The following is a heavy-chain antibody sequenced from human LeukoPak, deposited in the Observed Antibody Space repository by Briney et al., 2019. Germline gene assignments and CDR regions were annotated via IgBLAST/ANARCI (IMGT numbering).Heavy chain of an antibody. CDR2: ISFDGNNK. CDR1: GFTFNAYS. D-gene: IGHD2-15*01. Sequence: PGRSLRLSCAASGFTFNAYSMHWVRQAPGEGLEWVAVISFDGNNKYYADSVKGRFTISRDNSKNTLYVQMNSLRADDTAVYYCAKETVVVVAATPDAFDIWGQGTMVTVSS. CDR3: AKETVVVVAATPDAFDI. J-gene: IGHJ3*02. V-gene: IGHV3-30-3*01.